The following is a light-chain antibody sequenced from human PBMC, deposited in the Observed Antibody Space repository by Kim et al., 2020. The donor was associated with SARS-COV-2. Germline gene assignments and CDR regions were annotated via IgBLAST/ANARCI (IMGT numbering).Light chain of an antibody. CDR1: HDVNSK. Sequence: ETVMTQSPAAVSASPGETVTLSCGASHDVNSKLAWYQQKPGQPPRLLIYDASVRATGVPGRFSGSGSATEFSLTIFSLQSDDVALYYCQQSDNWPPTFGQGTKVEVK. V-gene: IGKV3-15*01. J-gene: IGKJ1*01. CDR2: DAS. CDR3: QQSDNWPPT.